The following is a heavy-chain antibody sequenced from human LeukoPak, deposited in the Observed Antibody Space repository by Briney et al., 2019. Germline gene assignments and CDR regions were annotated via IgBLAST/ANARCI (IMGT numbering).Heavy chain of an antibody. V-gene: IGHV3-21*01. CDR2: ISSSSSYI. CDR1: GFTLSRHS. Sequence: GGSLRLSCAASGFTLSRHSMNWVRQAPGKGLEWLSSISSSSSYIYYADSVKGRFTISRDNAKNSLYLQMNSLRAEDTAVYYCARSTVTTPLDDYWGQGTLVTVSS. J-gene: IGHJ4*02. CDR3: ARSTVTTPLDDY. D-gene: IGHD4-17*01.